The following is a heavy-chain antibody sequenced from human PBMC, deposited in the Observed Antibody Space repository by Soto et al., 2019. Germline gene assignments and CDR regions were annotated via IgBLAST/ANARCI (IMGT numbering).Heavy chain of an antibody. V-gene: IGHV1-69*06. CDR3: ARTYYYDSSGYYRGPYYFDY. D-gene: IGHD3-22*01. CDR2: IIPIFGTA. CDR1: GGTFSSYA. J-gene: IGHJ4*02. Sequence: SVKVSCKASGGTFSSYAISWVRQAPGQGLEWMGGIIPIFGTANCAQKFQGRVTITADKSTSTAYMELSSLRSEDTAVYYCARTYYYDSSGYYRGPYYFDYWGQGTLVTVSS.